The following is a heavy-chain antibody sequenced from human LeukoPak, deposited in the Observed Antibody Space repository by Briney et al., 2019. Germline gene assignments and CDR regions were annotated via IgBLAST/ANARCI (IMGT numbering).Heavy chain of an antibody. Sequence: GGSLRLSCAASGFTFSSYEMNWVRQAPGKGLEWVSYISSSGSTTYYADSVKGRFTISRDNAKNSLYLQMNGLRAEDTAVYYCASGGTYWGQGTLVTVSS. V-gene: IGHV3-48*03. CDR1: GFTFSSYE. D-gene: IGHD3-16*01. J-gene: IGHJ4*02. CDR3: ASGGTY. CDR2: ISSSGSTT.